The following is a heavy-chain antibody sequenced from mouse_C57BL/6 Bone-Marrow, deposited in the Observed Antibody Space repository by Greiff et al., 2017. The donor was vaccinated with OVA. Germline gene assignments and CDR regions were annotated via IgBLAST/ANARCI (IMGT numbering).Heavy chain of an antibody. CDR2: INYDGSST. D-gene: IGHD2-10*02. Sequence: EVQLVESEGGLVQPGSSMKLSCTASGFTFSDYYMAWVRQVPEKGLEWVANINYDGSSTYYLDSLKSRFIISRDNAKNILYLQMSSLKSEDTATYYCARALVGKLHYFDYWGQGTTLTVSS. J-gene: IGHJ2*01. CDR3: ARALVGKLHYFDY. V-gene: IGHV5-16*01. CDR1: GFTFSDYY.